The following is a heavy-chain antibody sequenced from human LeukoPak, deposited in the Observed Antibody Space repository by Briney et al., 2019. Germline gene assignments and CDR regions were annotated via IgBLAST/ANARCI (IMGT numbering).Heavy chain of an antibody. CDR3: ARDGRTTVTKGTPTAHYY. CDR1: GFTFSSYW. CDR2: IKQDGSEK. J-gene: IGHJ4*02. V-gene: IGHV3-7*01. D-gene: IGHD4-17*01. Sequence: GGSLRLSCAASGFTFSSYWMSWVRQDPGKGLEWVANIKQDGSEKYYVDSVKGRFTISRDNAKNSLYLQMNSLRAEDTAVYYCARDGRTTVTKGTPTAHYYWGQGTLVTVS.